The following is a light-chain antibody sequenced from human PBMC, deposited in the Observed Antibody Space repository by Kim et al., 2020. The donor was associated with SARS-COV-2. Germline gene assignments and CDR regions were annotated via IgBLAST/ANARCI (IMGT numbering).Light chain of an antibody. CDR1: QSIAGH. CDR2: AAS. J-gene: IGKJ2*02. Sequence: DIQMTQSPSPLSACVGDRVTITCRASQSIAGHLNWYQQKPGKAPKVLIYAASDLQSGVPSRFTGSGSGTDFTLAISNVQPEDFATYYCQQAYTTPCTFGQGTKLEI. V-gene: IGKV1-39*01. CDR3: QQAYTTPCT.